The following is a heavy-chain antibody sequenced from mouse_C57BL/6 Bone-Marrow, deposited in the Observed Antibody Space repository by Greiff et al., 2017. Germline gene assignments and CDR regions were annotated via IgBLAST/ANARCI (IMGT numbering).Heavy chain of an antibody. CDR1: GYSFTDYN. J-gene: IGHJ4*01. D-gene: IGHD2-4*01. V-gene: IGHV1-39*01. Sequence: EVKVVESGPELVKPGASVKISCKASGYSFTDYNMNWVKQSNGKSLEWIGVINPNYGTTSYNQKFKGKATLTVDQSSSTAYMQLNSLTSEDSEVYYCARGRVYYDYDGTMDYWGQGTSVTVSS. CDR3: ARGRVYYDYDGTMDY. CDR2: INPNYGTT.